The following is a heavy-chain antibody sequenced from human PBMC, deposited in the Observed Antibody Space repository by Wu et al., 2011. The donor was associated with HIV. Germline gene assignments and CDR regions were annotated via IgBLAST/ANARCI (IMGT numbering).Heavy chain of an antibody. J-gene: IGHJ4*02. D-gene: IGHD3-22*01. V-gene: IGHV1-69*05. CDR2: IIPIFGTA. Sequence: QVQLVQSGAEVKKPGSSVKVYCKASGGTFSSYGISWVRQAPGQGPEWMGGIIPIFGTANYAQKFQGRVTITTDESTSTAYMELSSLRSEDTAVYYCARGIPYYYDSSGYSSTPYYFDYWGQGTLVTSPQ. CDR3: ARGIPYYYDSSGYSSTPYYFDY. CDR1: GGTFSSYG.